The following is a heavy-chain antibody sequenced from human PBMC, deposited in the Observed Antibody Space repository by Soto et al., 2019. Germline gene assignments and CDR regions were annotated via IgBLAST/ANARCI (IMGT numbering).Heavy chain of an antibody. CDR3: ARTDTAMVTRYDSSGYYSGY. J-gene: IGHJ4*02. CDR2: ISAYNGNT. V-gene: IGHV1-18*04. CDR1: GYTFTSYG. D-gene: IGHD3-22*01. Sequence: QVQLVQSGAEVKKPGASVKVSCKASGYTFTSYGISWVRQAPGQGLEWMGWISAYNGNTNYAQKLQGRVTMTTDTSTSTAYMELRSLRSDDTAVYYCARTDTAMVTRYDSSGYYSGYWGQGTLVTVSS.